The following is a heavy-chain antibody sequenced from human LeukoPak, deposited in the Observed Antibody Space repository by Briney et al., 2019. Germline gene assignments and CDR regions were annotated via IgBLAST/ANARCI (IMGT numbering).Heavy chain of an antibody. CDR1: GFTFRSHW. Sequence: GGSLRLSCEGSGFTFRSHWMSWVRQAPGKGLEWVANIHQYGGEKYYVDSVKGRFTISRDNSKNTLYLQMNSLRAEDTAVYYCAKGRSDWYFDYWGQGTLVTVSS. CDR3: AKGRSDWYFDY. V-gene: IGHV3-7*03. D-gene: IGHD6-19*01. CDR2: IHQYGGEK. J-gene: IGHJ4*02.